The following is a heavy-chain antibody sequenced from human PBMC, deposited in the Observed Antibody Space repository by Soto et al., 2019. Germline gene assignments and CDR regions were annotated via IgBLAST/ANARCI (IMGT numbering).Heavy chain of an antibody. CDR3: ARAPIAFYYCFDY. CDR2: ITSDNGHT. CDR1: GYSLTSYG. D-gene: IGHD3-10*01. V-gene: IGHV1-18*01. Sequence: QVHLVQSGAEVKKPGASVKVSCKASGYSLTSYGISWVRQAPGQGLEWMGWITSDNGHTKYAQKIQGRVTMTTDTSTSTAYMELRSLKSDDTAVYYCARAPIAFYYCFDYWGQRTLVIVSS. J-gene: IGHJ4*02.